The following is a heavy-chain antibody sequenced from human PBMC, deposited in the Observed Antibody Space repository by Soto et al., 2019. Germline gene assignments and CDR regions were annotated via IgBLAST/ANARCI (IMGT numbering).Heavy chain of an antibody. J-gene: IGHJ4*02. D-gene: IGHD2-2*01. CDR1: GFSLRNARMG. Sequence: CGPTLVNPTETLTLTCTVSGFSLRNARMGVSWIRQPPEKALEWLAHIFSNDEKSYSTSLKSRLTISKGTSKRQMVRTMTNIDPVDTSTYYCARIDAGDPAAIDYWGQGTLVTVSS. CDR3: ARIDAGDPAAIDY. V-gene: IGHV2-26*01. CDR2: IFSNDEK.